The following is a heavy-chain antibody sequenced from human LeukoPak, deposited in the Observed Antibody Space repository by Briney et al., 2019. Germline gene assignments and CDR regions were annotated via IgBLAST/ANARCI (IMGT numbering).Heavy chain of an antibody. D-gene: IGHD2-15*01. J-gene: IGHJ5*02. CDR2: INPNSGGT. CDR1: GYTFTGYY. Sequence: ASVKVSCKASGYTFTGYYMHWVRQAPGQGLEWMGWINPNSGGTNYAQKFQGRVTMTRDTSISTAYMELSRLRSDDTAVYSCARARTDIVVVLAASREFWFDPWGQGTLVTVSS. V-gene: IGHV1-2*02. CDR3: ARARTDIVVVLAASREFWFDP.